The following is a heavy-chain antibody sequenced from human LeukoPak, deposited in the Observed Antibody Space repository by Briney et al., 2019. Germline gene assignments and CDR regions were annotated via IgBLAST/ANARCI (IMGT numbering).Heavy chain of an antibody. V-gene: IGHV3-66*01. CDR3: ARDWSGDSGLDY. D-gene: IGHD4-17*01. J-gene: IGHJ4*02. Sequence: GGSLRLSCAASGFTVISNYMTRVRQAPGKGLVWVSIVYAGGATYYADAVKGRFTISRDNSKNTVDLQMNSLRAEDTAVYFCARDWSGDSGLDYWGQGTLVTVSS. CDR1: GFTVISNY. CDR2: VYAGGAT.